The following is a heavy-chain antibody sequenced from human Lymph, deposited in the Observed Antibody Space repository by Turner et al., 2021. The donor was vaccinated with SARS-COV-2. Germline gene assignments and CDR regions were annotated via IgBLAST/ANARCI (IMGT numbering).Heavy chain of an antibody. D-gene: IGHD2-15*01. CDR1: GYTLTELS. CDR2: FDPEDGET. V-gene: IGHV1-24*01. CDR3: ATVLCSGGSCYYYGMDV. J-gene: IGHJ6*02. Sequence: QVQLVQSGAEVKKPGASMKVSCKVSGYTLTELSMHWVRQAPGKGLEWVGGFDPEDGETIYAQKVQGRVTMTEDTSTDTAYMELSSRRAEDTAVYYGATVLCSGGSCYYYGMDVWGQGTTVTVSS.